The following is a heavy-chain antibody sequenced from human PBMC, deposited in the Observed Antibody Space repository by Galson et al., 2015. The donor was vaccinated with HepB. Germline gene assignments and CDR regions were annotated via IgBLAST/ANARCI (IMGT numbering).Heavy chain of an antibody. CDR1: GGSISSGDYY. Sequence: TLSLTCTVSGGSISSGDYYWSWIRQPPGKGLEWIGYIYYSGSTYYNPSLKSRVTISVDTSKNQFSLKLSSVTAADTAVYYCARDLRDCSSTSCYFRGRYGGYFDLWGRGTLVTVSS. D-gene: IGHD2-2*01. CDR3: ARDLRDCSSTSCYFRGRYGGYFDL. V-gene: IGHV4-30-4*01. J-gene: IGHJ2*01. CDR2: IYYSGST.